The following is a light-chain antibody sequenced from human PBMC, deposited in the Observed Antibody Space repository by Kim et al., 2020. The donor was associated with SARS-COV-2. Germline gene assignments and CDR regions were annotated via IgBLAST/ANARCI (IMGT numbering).Light chain of an antibody. J-gene: IGKJ1*01. Sequence: DIQMTQSPSSLSASVGDRVTITCRASQSISSYLNWYQQKPWKAPKLLIYAASSLQSGVPSRFSGSGSGTDFTLTISSLQPEDFATYYCQQSYSTPGTFGQGTKVDIK. V-gene: IGKV1-39*01. CDR3: QQSYSTPGT. CDR1: QSISSY. CDR2: AAS.